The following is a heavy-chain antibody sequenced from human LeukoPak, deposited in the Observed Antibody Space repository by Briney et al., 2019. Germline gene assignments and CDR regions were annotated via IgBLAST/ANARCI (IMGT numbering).Heavy chain of an antibody. J-gene: IGHJ4*02. Sequence: GGSLRLSCAASGFTFSSYGMHWVRQAPGKGLEWVAVISYDGSNKYYADSVKGRFTISRDNSKNTLYLQMNSLRAEDTAVYYCAKDLMSWCSSTSCTGVDYWGQGTLVTVSS. CDR2: ISYDGSNK. D-gene: IGHD2-2*01. CDR3: AKDLMSWCSSTSCTGVDY. CDR1: GFTFSSYG. V-gene: IGHV3-30*18.